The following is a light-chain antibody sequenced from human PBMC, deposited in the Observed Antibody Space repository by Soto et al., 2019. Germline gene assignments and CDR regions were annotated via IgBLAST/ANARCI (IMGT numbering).Light chain of an antibody. Sequence: QSALTQPASVSGSPGQSITISCTGTSSDIGGYKYVSWYQQHPGKAPKLMVFEVSNRPTGVSNRFSGSKSGNTASLTISGLQADDGDDYYCSSYTSSGTLVVFGGGTKLTVL. CDR1: SSDIGGYKY. CDR2: EVS. CDR3: SSYTSSGTLVV. J-gene: IGLJ2*01. V-gene: IGLV2-14*01.